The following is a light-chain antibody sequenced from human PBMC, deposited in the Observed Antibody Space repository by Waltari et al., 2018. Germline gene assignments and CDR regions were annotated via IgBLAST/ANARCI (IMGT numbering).Light chain of an antibody. CDR3: QQSYSTPWT. Sequence: DIQMTQSPSSLSASGGDRVTITCRASQSNSSYLNWYQQKPGKAPKLLIYAASSLQSGVPSRFSGSGSGTDFTLTISSLQPEDFATYYCQQSYSTPWTFGQGTKVEIK. J-gene: IGKJ1*01. CDR2: AAS. V-gene: IGKV1-39*01. CDR1: QSNSSY.